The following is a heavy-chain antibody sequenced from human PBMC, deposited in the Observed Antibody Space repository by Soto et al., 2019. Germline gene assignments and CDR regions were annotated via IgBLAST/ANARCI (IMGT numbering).Heavy chain of an antibody. Sequence: PGGSLRLSCAASGFTFSDYYMSWIRQAPGKGLEWISYISNSGNYINYADSVKGRFTISRDNAKNSLYLQMNRLRAEDTAVYYQEREGPGSRRGYVASWGRRPRDCVSS. CDR3: EREGPGSRRGYVAS. V-gene: IGHV3-11*05. D-gene: IGHD2-15*01. CDR2: ISNSGNYI. CDR1: GFTFSDYY. J-gene: IGHJ4*02.